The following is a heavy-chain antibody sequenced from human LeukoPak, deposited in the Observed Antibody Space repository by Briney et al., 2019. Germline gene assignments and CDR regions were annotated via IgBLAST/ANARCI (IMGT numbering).Heavy chain of an antibody. D-gene: IGHD3-10*02. CDR2: ISSSTSYI. CDR1: GLTFSRYS. CDR3: AELGITMIGGV. V-gene: IGHV3-21*01. Sequence: ESGGSLRLSCAASGLTFSRYSMNWVRPAPGKGLEWVSSISSSTSYIYYADSVKGRFTISRDNAKNSLYLQMNSLRAEDTAVYYCAELGITMIGGVWGKGTTVTISS. J-gene: IGHJ6*04.